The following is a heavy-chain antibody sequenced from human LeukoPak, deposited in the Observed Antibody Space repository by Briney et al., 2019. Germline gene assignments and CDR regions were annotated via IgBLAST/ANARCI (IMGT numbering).Heavy chain of an antibody. V-gene: IGHV3-23*01. D-gene: IGHD2-2*03. J-gene: IGHJ4*02. Sequence: GGSLRLSCAASGLPFSSYVMGWVRQAPGKGLEWVSVISDNIENTYYADSVKGRFTISRDNSKNTLYLQMNSLGAEDTAIYYCATLGFGTSTSCSFVNWGQGTLVTVSS. CDR2: ISDNIENT. CDR1: GLPFSSYV. CDR3: ATLGFGTSTSCSFVN.